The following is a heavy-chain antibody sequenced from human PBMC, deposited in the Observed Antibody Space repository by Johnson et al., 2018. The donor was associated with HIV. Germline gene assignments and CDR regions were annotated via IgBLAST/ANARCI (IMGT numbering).Heavy chain of an antibody. J-gene: IGHJ3*02. V-gene: IGHV3-20*04. Sequence: EVQLVESGGGVVQPGGSLRLSCSASGFTFSSYGMSWVRQTPGTGLEWVAGINWNGGSTGYADSVKGRFTISRDNAKKSLCLQMNTLRAEDTALYYCASEAKHHVGANRVSSFDIWGQGTMVTVSA. CDR3: ASEAKHHVGANRVSSFDI. CDR2: INWNGGST. D-gene: IGHD1-26*01. CDR1: GFTFSSYG.